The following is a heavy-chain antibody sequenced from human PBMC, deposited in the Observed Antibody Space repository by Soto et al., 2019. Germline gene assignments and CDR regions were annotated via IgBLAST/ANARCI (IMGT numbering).Heavy chain of an antibody. D-gene: IGHD6-6*01. CDR2: IYYSGST. Sequence: QVQLQESGPGLVKPSETLSLTCTVSGGSISSYYWSWIRQPPGKGLEWIGYIYYSGSTNYNPSLRSRVTVSVDPSKNQCSLKLSSVTAADTAVYYCARDPYWHSSSSDGMDVWGQGTTVTVSS. CDR1: GGSISSYY. CDR3: ARDPYWHSSSSDGMDV. J-gene: IGHJ6*02. V-gene: IGHV4-59*01.